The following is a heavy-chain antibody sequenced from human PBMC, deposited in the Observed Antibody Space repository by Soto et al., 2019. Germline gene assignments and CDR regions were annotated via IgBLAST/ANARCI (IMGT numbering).Heavy chain of an antibody. Sequence: GGSLRLSCAASGFTFSSYGMHWVRQAPGKGLEWVAVIWYDGSNKYYADSVKGRFTISRDNSKNTLYLQMNSLRAEDTAVYYCARVAFYYGSGSYLDYYYGMDVWGQGTTVTVSS. J-gene: IGHJ6*02. CDR2: IWYDGSNK. CDR3: ARVAFYYGSGSYLDYYYGMDV. CDR1: GFTFSSYG. D-gene: IGHD3-10*01. V-gene: IGHV3-33*01.